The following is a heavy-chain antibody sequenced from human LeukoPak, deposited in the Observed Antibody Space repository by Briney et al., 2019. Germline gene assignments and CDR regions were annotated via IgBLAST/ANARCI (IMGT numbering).Heavy chain of an antibody. CDR2: IYYSGST. J-gene: IGHJ4*02. CDR3: ARSGYTYGYGFVVDY. Sequence: SETLSLTCAVSGGSVSSGSYYWSWIRQPPGKGLEWIGYIYYSGSTNYNPSLKSRVTISVDTSKSQFSLKLTSVTAADAAVYYCARSGYTYGYGFVVDYWGQGTLVTVSS. CDR1: GGSVSSGSYY. V-gene: IGHV4-61*01. D-gene: IGHD5-18*01.